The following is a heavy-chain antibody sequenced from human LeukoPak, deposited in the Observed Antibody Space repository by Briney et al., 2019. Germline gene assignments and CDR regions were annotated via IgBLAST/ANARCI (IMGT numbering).Heavy chain of an antibody. Sequence: PSETLSLTCAVSGASISSHDYYWSWIRHHPGKGLEWVGYIHHNGLTYFNPSLQGRISLSMDTYSNQFSLKLRSVTAADTAVYYCARHFGTWGQGTLVTVSS. CDR2: IHHNGLT. D-gene: IGHD3/OR15-3a*01. CDR1: GASISSHDYY. V-gene: IGHV4-31*11. J-gene: IGHJ4*02. CDR3: ARHFGT.